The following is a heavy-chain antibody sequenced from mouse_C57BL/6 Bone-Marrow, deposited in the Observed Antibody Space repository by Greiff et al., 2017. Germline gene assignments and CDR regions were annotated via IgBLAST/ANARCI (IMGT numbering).Heavy chain of an antibody. CDR1: GYTFTSYD. CDR2: IYPRDGST. J-gene: IGHJ2*01. V-gene: IGHV1-85*01. D-gene: IGHD1-1*01. Sequence: VQLQQSGPELVKPGASVKLSCKASGYTFTSYDINWVKQRPGQGLEWIGWIYPRDGSTKYNEKFKGTATLTVDTSSRTAYMELHSLTSEESAVYFCARSAYGSSLDYWGQGTTLTVSS. CDR3: ARSAYGSSLDY.